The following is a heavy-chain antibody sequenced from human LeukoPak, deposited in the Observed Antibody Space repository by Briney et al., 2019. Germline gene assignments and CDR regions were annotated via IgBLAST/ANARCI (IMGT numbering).Heavy chain of an antibody. Sequence: PSETLSLTCTVSGGSLSSGDYYWSWIRQPPGKGLEWIGYIYYSGSTYYNPSLKSRITISVDTSKNQFSLKLSSVTAADTAVYYCAREGRTTLDAFDIWGQGTMVTVSS. CDR1: GGSLSSGDYY. J-gene: IGHJ3*02. CDR3: AREGRTTLDAFDI. V-gene: IGHV4-30-4*08. CDR2: IYYSGST. D-gene: IGHD2/OR15-2a*01.